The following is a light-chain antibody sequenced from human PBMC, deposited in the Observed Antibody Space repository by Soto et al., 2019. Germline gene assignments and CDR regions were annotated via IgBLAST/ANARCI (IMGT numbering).Light chain of an antibody. CDR2: QVS. J-gene: IGKJ1*01. V-gene: IGKV2-24*01. CDR3: IQFSHFPRT. Sequence: VLTQTPLSSPVTLGQPASISCRSSQSLVYSDGNTYLSWLQQRPGQPPRLLIYQVSNQFSGVPDRLSGSGAGTDFTLKISRVEAEDVGVYSCIQFSHFPRTFGQGTKVEIK. CDR1: QSLVYSDGNTY.